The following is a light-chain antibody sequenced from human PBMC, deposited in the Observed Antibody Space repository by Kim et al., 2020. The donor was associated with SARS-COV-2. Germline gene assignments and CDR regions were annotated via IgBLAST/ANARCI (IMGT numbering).Light chain of an antibody. J-gene: IGKJ5*01. V-gene: IGKV3-11*01. CDR2: DTH. CDR3: QQRSSWPP. CDR1: ESVSSE. Sequence: PEGRDTLSSAASESVSSESAWYQQKPVQTPRQLIYDTHTRAPGIPARFSGGGSGTDFTLTISGLEPEDSADYFCQQRSSWPPLAQETRLEIK.